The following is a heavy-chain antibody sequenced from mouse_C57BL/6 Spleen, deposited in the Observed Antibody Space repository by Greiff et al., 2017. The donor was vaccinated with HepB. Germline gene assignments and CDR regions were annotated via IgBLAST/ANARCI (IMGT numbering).Heavy chain of an antibody. Sequence: EVKLEESGGGLVKPGGSLKLSCAASGFTFSDYGMHWVRQAPEKGLEWVAYISSGSSTIYYADTVKGRFTISRDNAKNTPFLQMTSLRSEDTAMYYCARSYYYGSSYFDYWGQGTTLTVSS. V-gene: IGHV5-17*01. J-gene: IGHJ2*01. CDR2: ISSGSSTI. D-gene: IGHD1-1*01. CDR3: ARSYYYGSSYFDY. CDR1: GFTFSDYG.